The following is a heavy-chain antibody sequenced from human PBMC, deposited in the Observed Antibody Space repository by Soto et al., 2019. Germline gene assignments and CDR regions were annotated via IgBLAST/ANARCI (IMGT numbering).Heavy chain of an antibody. J-gene: IGHJ4*02. CDR1: GYTFTSYG. D-gene: IGHD3-10*01. Sequence: QVQLVQSGAEVKKPGASVKVSCKASGYTFTSYGISWVRQAPGQGLEWMGWISAYNGNTNYAQKLQGRVTMTTDTSTSTAYMELRSLRSDDTAVYYCARSSMVPGVGYQPRVYSFDYWGQGTLVTVSS. CDR2: ISAYNGNT. V-gene: IGHV1-18*01. CDR3: ARSSMVPGVGYQPRVYSFDY.